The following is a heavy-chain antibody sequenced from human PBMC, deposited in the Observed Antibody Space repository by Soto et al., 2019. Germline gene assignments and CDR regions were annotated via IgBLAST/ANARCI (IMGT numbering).Heavy chain of an antibody. CDR3: AAGGGLPRYY. J-gene: IGHJ4*02. CDR2: IYHSGST. Sequence: QLQLQESGSGLVKPSQTLSLTCAVSGGSISSGGYSWSWIRQPPGKGLEWIGYIYHSGSTYYNPSLKSRVTTSVDRSKDQFALKVSSVTAADTAVCYCAAGGGLPRYYWGQGTLVTVSS. D-gene: IGHD5-12*01. V-gene: IGHV4-30-2*01. CDR1: GGSISSGGYS.